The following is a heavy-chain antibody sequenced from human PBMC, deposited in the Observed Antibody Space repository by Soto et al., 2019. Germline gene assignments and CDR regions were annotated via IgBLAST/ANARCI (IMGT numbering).Heavy chain of an antibody. D-gene: IGHD1-26*01. CDR3: ARDQGGSYDSWFVP. J-gene: IGHJ5*02. CDR1: GFTFSSYS. V-gene: IGHV3-21*01. CDR2: ISSSSSYI. Sequence: GGSLRLSCAASGFTFSSYSMNWVRQAPGKGLEWVSSISSSSSYIYYADSVKGRFTISRDNAKNSLYLQMNSLRAEDTAVYYCARDQGGSYDSWFVPWGQGTLVTVSS.